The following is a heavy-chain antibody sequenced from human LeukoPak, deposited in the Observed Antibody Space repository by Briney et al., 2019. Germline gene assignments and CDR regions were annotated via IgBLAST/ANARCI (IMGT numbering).Heavy chain of an antibody. Sequence: SETLSLTCTVSGGSISSYYWSWIRQPPGKGLKWIGYIYYSGSTNYNPSLKSRVTISVDTSKNQFSLKLSSVTAADTAVYYCAVSSWYNWFDPWGQGTLVTVSS. CDR3: AVSSWYNWFDP. V-gene: IGHV4-59*01. J-gene: IGHJ5*02. CDR1: GGSISSYY. CDR2: IYYSGST. D-gene: IGHD6-13*01.